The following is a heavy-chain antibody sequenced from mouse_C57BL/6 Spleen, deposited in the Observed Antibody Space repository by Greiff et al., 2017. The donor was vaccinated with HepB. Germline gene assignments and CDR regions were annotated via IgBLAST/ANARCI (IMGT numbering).Heavy chain of an antibody. CDR2: ISDGGSYT. Sequence: EVQLVESGGGLVKPGGSLKLSCAASGFTFSSYAMSWVRQTPEKRLEWVATISDGGSYTYYPDNVKGRFTISRDNAKNNLYLQMSHLKSEDTAMYYCARGRTMVTTGYFDYWGQGTTLTVSS. V-gene: IGHV5-4*01. CDR1: GFTFSSYA. CDR3: ARGRTMVTTGYFDY. D-gene: IGHD2-2*01. J-gene: IGHJ2*01.